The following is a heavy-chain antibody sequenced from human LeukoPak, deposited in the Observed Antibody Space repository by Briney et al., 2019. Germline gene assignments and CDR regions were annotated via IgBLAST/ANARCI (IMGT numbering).Heavy chain of an antibody. CDR2: INAGNGNT. D-gene: IGHD5-18*01. CDR1: GYTFTSYA. J-gene: IGHJ5*02. V-gene: IGHV1-3*01. CDR3: ARDADTAMVSVWFDP. Sequence: ASVKVSCKASGYTFTSYAMHWVRQAPGQRLEWMGWINAGNGNTKYSQKLQGRVTMTTDTSTSTAYMELRSLRSDDTAVYYCARDADTAMVSVWFDPWGQGTLVTVSS.